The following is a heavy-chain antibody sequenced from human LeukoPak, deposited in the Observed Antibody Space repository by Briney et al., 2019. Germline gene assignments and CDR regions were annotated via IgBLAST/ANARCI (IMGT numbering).Heavy chain of an antibody. CDR1: GFTFSNYG. Sequence: PGGSLRLSCTASGFTFSNYGMHWVRQAPGKGLEWVAFIRYGGSNKDYADSVKGRFTISRENPTNTLYLQMNSLRDEDTAVYFCAKDQKRFRYSGGHWGFDYWGQGTPVTVSS. CDR3: AKDQKRFRYSGGHWGFDY. CDR2: IRYGGSNK. J-gene: IGHJ4*02. V-gene: IGHV3-30*02. D-gene: IGHD3-10*01.